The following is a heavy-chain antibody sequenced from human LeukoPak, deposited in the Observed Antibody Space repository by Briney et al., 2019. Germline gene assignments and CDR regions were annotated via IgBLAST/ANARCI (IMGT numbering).Heavy chain of an antibody. J-gene: IGHJ4*02. Sequence: GGSLRLSCAASGFTVSSNYMSWVRQAPGKGLEWVSVIYSGGSTYYADSVKGRFTISRDNSKNTLYLQMNSLRAEDTAVYYCTKGGTGWNYFDCWGQGTLVTVSS. CDR3: TKGGTGWNYFDC. CDR2: IYSGGST. V-gene: IGHV3-66*02. D-gene: IGHD6-19*01. CDR1: GFTVSSNY.